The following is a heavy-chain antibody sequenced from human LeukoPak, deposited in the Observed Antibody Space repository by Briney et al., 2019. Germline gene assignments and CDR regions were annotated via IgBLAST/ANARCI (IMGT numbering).Heavy chain of an antibody. D-gene: IGHD3-22*01. V-gene: IGHV3-30*04. J-gene: IGHJ4*02. CDR3: ARAPGTMIVVDY. Sequence: GGSLRLSCAASGFTFSSYAMHWVRQAPGKRLKWVAVTSFDGSDNYYADSVKGRFTISRDNSKNTLYLQMNSLRPDDTAVYYCARAPGTMIVVDYWGQGTLVTVSS. CDR2: TSFDGSDN. CDR1: GFTFSSYA.